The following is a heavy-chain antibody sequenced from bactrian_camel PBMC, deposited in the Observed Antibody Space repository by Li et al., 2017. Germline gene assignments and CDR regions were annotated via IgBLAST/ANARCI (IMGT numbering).Heavy chain of an antibody. CDR1: GYTSSDYC. Sequence: QVQLVESGGGSVQAGGSLKLSCVASGYTSSDYCMGWFRQAPGKPREGVVTWDTRATYADSVKGRFTASKDNAKNSLFLQMDSLKPEDTAMYYCAARDWDEPCTLSFNDFGYWGQGTQVTVS. D-gene: IGHD1*01. J-gene: IGHJ6*01. CDR3: AARDWDEPCTLSFNDFGY. CDR2: VTWDTRAT. V-gene: IGHV3S6*01.